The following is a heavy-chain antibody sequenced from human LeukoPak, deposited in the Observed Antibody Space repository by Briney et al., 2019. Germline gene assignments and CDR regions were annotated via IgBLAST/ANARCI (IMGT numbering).Heavy chain of an antibody. V-gene: IGHV1-2*02. Sequence: ASVKVSCKASGYTFTGYYMHWVRQAPGQGLEWMGWINPNSGGTNYAQKFQGRVTMTRDTSISTAYMELSRLRSDDTAVYYCARAFPGVRSNFDYWGQGTLVTVSS. CDR3: ARAFPGVRSNFDY. J-gene: IGHJ4*02. CDR1: GYTFTGYY. CDR2: INPNSGGT. D-gene: IGHD3-3*01.